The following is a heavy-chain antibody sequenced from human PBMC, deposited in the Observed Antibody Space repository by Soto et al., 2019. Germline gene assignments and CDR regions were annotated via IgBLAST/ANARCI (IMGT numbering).Heavy chain of an antibody. D-gene: IGHD3-9*01. CDR3: ARARVLRYFDWLLRYHHFDY. Sequence: SETLSLTCTVSGVSISSGGYYWSWIRQHPGKGLEWIGYIYYSGSTYYNPSLKSRVTISVDTSKNQFSLKLSSVTAADTAVYYCARARVLRYFDWLLRYHHFDYWGQGTLVTVSS. CDR1: GVSISSGGYY. J-gene: IGHJ4*02. CDR2: IYYSGST. V-gene: IGHV4-31*03.